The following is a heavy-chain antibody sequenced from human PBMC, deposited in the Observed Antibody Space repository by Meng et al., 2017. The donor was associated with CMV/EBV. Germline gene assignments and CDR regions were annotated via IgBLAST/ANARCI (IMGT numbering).Heavy chain of an antibody. CDR1: GFTFSSYA. CDR3: ARDAKYYYDSSGYPSTGRGIDP. V-gene: IGHV3-21*01. CDR2: ISSSSSYI. Sequence: GGSLRLSCAASGFTFSSYAMHWVRQAPGKGLEWVSSISSSSSYIYYADSVKGRFTISRDNAKNSLYLQMNSLRAEDTAVYYCARDAKYYYDSSGYPSTGRGIDPWGQGTLVTVSS. D-gene: IGHD3-22*01. J-gene: IGHJ5*02.